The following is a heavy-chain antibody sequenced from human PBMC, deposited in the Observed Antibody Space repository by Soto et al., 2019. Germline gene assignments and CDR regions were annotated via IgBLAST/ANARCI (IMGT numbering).Heavy chain of an antibody. V-gene: IGHV4-31*03. D-gene: IGHD1-26*01. Sequence: PSETLSLTCTVSGGSISSGGYYWSWIRQHPGKGLEWIGYIYYSGSTYYNPSLKSRVTISVDTSKNQFSLKLSSVTAADTAVYYCARDCGGSYWGWFDPWGQGTLVTVSS. CDR3: ARDCGGSYWGWFDP. CDR2: IYYSGST. J-gene: IGHJ5*02. CDR1: GGSISSGGYY.